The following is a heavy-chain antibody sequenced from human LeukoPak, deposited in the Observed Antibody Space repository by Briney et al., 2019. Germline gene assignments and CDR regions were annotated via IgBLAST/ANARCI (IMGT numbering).Heavy chain of an antibody. Sequence: SVKVSCKASGGTFSSYAISWVRQAPGQGLEWMGRIIPIFGTANYAQKFQGRVTITTDESTSTAYMELSSLRSEDTAVDYCARDRGMYYYDSSGYYFDYWGQGTLVTVSS. J-gene: IGHJ4*02. CDR3: ARDRGMYYYDSSGYYFDY. CDR1: GGTFSSYA. D-gene: IGHD3-22*01. V-gene: IGHV1-69*05. CDR2: IIPIFGTA.